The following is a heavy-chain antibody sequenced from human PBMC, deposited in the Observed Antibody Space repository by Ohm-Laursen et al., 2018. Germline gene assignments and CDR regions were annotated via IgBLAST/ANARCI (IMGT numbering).Heavy chain of an antibody. CDR1: GGSFSGYS. CDR2: IYSSGST. V-gene: IGHV4-59*10. Sequence: SQTLSLTCAVYGGSFSGYSWNWIRQPPGKGLEWIGRIYSSGSTNYNPSLKSRVTMSVDTSKSQFSLKVNSVTAADTAVYYCARSFDTYYFDLWGQGTLVTVSS. J-gene: IGHJ4*02. CDR3: ARSFDTYYFDL.